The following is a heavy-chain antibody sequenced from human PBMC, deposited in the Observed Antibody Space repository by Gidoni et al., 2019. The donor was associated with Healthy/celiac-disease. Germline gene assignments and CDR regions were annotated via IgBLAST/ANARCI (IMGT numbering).Heavy chain of an antibody. CDR2: ISWNSGSI. D-gene: IGHD1-26*01. CDR1: GFTFDDYA. Sequence: EVQLVESGGGLVQPGRSLRLSCAASGFTFDDYAMHWVRQAPGKGLEWVSGISWNSGSIGYADSVKGRFTISRYNAKNSLYLQMNSLRAEDTALYYCGKDRGLGAFDYWGQGTLVTVSS. V-gene: IGHV3-9*01. J-gene: IGHJ4*02. CDR3: GKDRGLGAFDY.